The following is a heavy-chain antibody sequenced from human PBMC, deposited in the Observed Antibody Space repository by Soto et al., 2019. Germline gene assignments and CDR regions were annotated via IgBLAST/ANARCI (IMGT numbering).Heavy chain of an antibody. CDR2: INPNSGNI. V-gene: IGHV1-8*01. Sequence: ASVKVSCKASGNTFTSYDINWVRQATGHGLEWMGWINPNSGNIGYAQKFQGRVTMTRDTAIRTAYMEVSRLRSDDTAVYYCARGRASGSYYLLDYRGQGTLVTVS. CDR1: GNTFTSYD. CDR3: ARGRASGSYYLLDY. D-gene: IGHD3-10*01. J-gene: IGHJ4*02.